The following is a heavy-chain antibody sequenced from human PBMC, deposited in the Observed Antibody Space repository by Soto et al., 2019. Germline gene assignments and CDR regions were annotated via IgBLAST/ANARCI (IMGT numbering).Heavy chain of an antibody. D-gene: IGHD1-7*01. V-gene: IGHV3-23*01. CDR3: AKDRRAGGNYGFDSDF. Sequence: EVQLLESGGGLVQPGGSLRLSCAASGFTFSSYGMTWVRQAPGKGLEWVSFSSATGAGTYYADPVKGRFTISRDNSKNTLYLQMTSLRADDTAVYYCAKDRRAGGNYGFDSDFWGQGALVIVSS. CDR1: GFTFSSYG. CDR2: SSATGAGT. J-gene: IGHJ4*02.